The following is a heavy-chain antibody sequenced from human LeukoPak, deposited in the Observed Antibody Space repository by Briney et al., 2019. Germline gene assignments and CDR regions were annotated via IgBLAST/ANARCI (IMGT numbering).Heavy chain of an antibody. CDR3: ARDEGIVVVPAAPSWSWFDP. J-gene: IGHJ5*02. D-gene: IGHD2-2*01. Sequence: ASVKVSCKASGYTFTSYSISWVRQAPGQGLEWMGWISAYNGNTNYAQKLQGRVTMTTDTSTSTAYMELRSLRSDDTAVYYCARDEGIVVVPAAPSWSWFDPWGQGTLVTVSS. CDR2: ISAYNGNT. CDR1: GYTFTSYS. V-gene: IGHV1-18*01.